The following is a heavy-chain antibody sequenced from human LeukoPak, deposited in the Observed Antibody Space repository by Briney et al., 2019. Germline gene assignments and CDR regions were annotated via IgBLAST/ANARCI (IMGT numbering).Heavy chain of an antibody. CDR3: ARDSSGADYYDSSGFDY. J-gene: IGHJ4*02. CDR1: EFTFRNYW. CDR2: INTDGSSI. D-gene: IGHD3-22*01. V-gene: IGHV3-74*01. Sequence: GGALGLFFAASEFTFRNYWMHWVRQAPGKGLVWVSRINTDGSSIRYADSVKGRFTISRDNAKNTLYLQMNSLRVEDTAVYYCARDSSGADYYDSSGFDYWGQGILVTVSS.